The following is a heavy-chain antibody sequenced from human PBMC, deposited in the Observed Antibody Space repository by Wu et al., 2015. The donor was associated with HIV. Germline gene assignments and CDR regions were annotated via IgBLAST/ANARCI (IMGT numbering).Heavy chain of an antibody. D-gene: IGHD3-10*01. CDR1: GYIFTSYY. CDR2: INPSGGST. CDR3: AREWGGFHLGSGSPTLQDHYYGMDV. J-gene: IGHJ6*02. Sequence: QVQLVQSGAEVKKPGASVKVSCEASGYIFTSYYMHWVRQAPGQGLEWMGRINPSGGSTSYAQKFQGRVTMTRDTSTSTVYMELSSLTSEDTAIYYCAREWGGFHLGSGSPTLQDHYYGMDVWGQGTTVTVSS. V-gene: IGHV1-46*01.